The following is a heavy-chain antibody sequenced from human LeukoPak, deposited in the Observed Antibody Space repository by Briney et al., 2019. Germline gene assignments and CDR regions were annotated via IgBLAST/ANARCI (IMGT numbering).Heavy chain of an antibody. CDR1: GDSISSPGYY. Sequence: PSQTLSLTCTVSGDSISSPGYYWTWIRQHPGKGLEWIGYIYYSGSTYYNPSLKSRITISLDTSRNQFSLKLNSVTAADTAVYYCARNVRGVIDLWGRGTLVTVSS. V-gene: IGHV4-31*03. CDR3: ARNVRGVIDL. J-gene: IGHJ2*01. D-gene: IGHD2-8*01. CDR2: IYYSGST.